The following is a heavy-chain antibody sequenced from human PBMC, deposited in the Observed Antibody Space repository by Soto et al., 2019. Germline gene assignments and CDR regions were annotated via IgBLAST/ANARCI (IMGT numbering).Heavy chain of an antibody. CDR3: AREFSSQLPLDY. CDR1: GFTFSSHS. CDR2: IYRSSVFRFGPNE. J-gene: IGHJ4*01. Sequence: LRLSCAASGFTFSSHSMNWVRQAPGKGLEWVASIYRSSVFRFGPNEFYADSVRGRFIISRDNTNNLVFLQMDSLRVEDTAVYYCAREFSSQLPLDYWGHGTLVTVSS. V-gene: IGHV3-21*01.